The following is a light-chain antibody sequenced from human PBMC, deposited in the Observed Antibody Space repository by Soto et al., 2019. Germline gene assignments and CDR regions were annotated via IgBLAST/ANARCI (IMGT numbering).Light chain of an antibody. J-gene: IGKJ2*01. CDR1: QAISSW. CDR2: AAS. V-gene: IGKV1-12*01. Sequence: DIQMTQSPSSVSASGGDRVTITCRASQAISSWLAWYQQKPVKAPKLLIYAASTLQSGVPSRFSGSRSGTEFTLTISSLQPEDFATYYCQQANSFPYTFGQGTKLEIK. CDR3: QQANSFPYT.